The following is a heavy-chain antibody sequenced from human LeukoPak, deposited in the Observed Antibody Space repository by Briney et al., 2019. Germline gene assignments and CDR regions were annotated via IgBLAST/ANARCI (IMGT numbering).Heavy chain of an antibody. CDR2: VNPNSGDT. V-gene: IGHV1-8*01. CDR3: SRGPRFDP. Sequence: ASVKVSCKSSGYSFNIYEINWVRQATGQGLEWMGWVNPNSGDTDYAQKFQGRLTMTRNTSISTAYMELSGLRLEDTAVYYCSRGPRFDPWGQGTQVTVSS. J-gene: IGHJ5*02. CDR1: GYSFNIYE.